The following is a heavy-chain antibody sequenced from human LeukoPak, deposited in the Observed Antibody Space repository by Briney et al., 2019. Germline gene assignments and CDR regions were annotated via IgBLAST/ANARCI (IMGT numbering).Heavy chain of an antibody. CDR3: ARNGKYLVRYFDWLSPQGWFDP. CDR1: GGSISSYY. CDR2: IYYSGST. Sequence: SETLSLTCTVSGGSISSYYWSWIRQPPGKGLEWIGYIYYSGSTNYNPSLKSRVTISVDTSKNQFSLKLSSVTAADTAVYYCARNGKYLVRYFDWLSPQGWFDPWGQGTLVTVSS. V-gene: IGHV4-59*08. J-gene: IGHJ5*02. D-gene: IGHD3-9*01.